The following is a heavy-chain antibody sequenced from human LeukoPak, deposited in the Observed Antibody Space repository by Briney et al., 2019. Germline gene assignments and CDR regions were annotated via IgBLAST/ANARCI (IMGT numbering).Heavy chain of an antibody. CDR3: ARDGKVVPAVLYYYYYGMDV. CDR1: GFTFSSYG. Sequence: GRSLRLSCAASGFTFSSYGMHWVRQAPGKGLEWVAVIWYDGSNKHYADSVKGRFTISRDNSKNTLYLQMKSLRAEDTAVYYCARDGKVVPAVLYYYYYGMDVWGQGTTVTVSS. J-gene: IGHJ6*02. D-gene: IGHD2-2*01. CDR2: IWYDGSNK. V-gene: IGHV3-33*01.